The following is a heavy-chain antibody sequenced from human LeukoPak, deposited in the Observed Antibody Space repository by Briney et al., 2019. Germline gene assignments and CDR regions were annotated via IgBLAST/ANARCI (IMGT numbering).Heavy chain of an antibody. CDR3: ARAGTCSSTSCDGGIEY. V-gene: IGHV3-30*02. Sequence: PGGSLRLSCAASGFTFSNYDMHWVRQAPGKGLEWVAFIRYDGSNKYYADSVKGRFTVSRDNSKNLLYLQMDSLRVEDTAVYYCARAGTCSSTSCDGGIEYWGQGTLVTVSS. CDR1: GFTFSNYD. CDR2: IRYDGSNK. J-gene: IGHJ4*02. D-gene: IGHD2-2*01.